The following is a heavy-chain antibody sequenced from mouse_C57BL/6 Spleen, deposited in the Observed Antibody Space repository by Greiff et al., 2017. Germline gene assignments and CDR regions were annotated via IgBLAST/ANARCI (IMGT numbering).Heavy chain of an antibody. CDR3: ARGPIYYCYYEAMDY. V-gene: IGHV1-53*01. CDR1: GYTFTSYW. J-gene: IGHJ4*01. Sequence: VQLQQPGTELVKPGASVKLSCKASGYTFTSYWMHWVKQRPGQGLEWIGNINPSNGGTNYNEKFKSKATLTVDKSSSTAYQQLSSLTSEDSAVYYCARGPIYYCYYEAMDYWGQGTSVTVSA. CDR2: INPSNGGT. D-gene: IGHD2-3*01.